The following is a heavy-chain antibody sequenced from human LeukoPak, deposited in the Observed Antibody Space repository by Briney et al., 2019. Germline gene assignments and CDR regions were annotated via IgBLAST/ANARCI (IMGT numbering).Heavy chain of an antibody. D-gene: IGHD3-10*01. V-gene: IGHV4-34*01. Sequence: SSETLSLTCAVYGGSFSGYYWSWIRQPPGKGLEWIGEINHSGSTNYNPSLKSRVTISVDTSKNQFSLKLSSVTAADTAVYYCARVVRGVIITNYFDYWGQGTLVTVSS. CDR3: ARVVRGVIITNYFDY. CDR1: GGSFSGYY. CDR2: INHSGST. J-gene: IGHJ4*02.